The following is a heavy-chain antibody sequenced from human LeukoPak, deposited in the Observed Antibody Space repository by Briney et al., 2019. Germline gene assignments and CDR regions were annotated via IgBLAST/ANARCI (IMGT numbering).Heavy chain of an antibody. CDR1: GGSISGYY. D-gene: IGHD6-6*01. Sequence: PSETLSLTCSVSGGSISGYYWSWVRQPPGQTLEWIGYIYSSGSTNYNPSLQSRVTMSVDTSMNQFSLRLSSVTAADTAVYYCARFIYTTRPSDVWGKGTTVTVSS. CDR3: ARFIYTTRPSDV. J-gene: IGHJ6*04. CDR2: IYSSGST. V-gene: IGHV4-4*09.